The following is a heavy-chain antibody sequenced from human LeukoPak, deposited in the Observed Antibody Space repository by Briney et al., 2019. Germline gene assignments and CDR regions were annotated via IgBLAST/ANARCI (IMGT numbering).Heavy chain of an antibody. CDR3: AREILGGFNPGAY. J-gene: IGHJ4*02. V-gene: IGHV4-4*02. Sequence: PSETLSLTCTVSLDSTTSNFWSWVRQPPGKGLEWIGEIHRSGSPNYNPSLQSRVTISIDGSRNQIVLELSSVTAADTAFYYCAREILGGFNPGAYWGQGTLVTVSS. CDR1: LDSTTSNF. CDR2: IHRSGSP. D-gene: IGHD1-14*01.